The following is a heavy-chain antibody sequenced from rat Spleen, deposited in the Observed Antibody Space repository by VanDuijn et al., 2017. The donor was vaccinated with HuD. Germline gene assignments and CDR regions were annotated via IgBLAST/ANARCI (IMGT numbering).Heavy chain of an antibody. CDR3: AGPSARYASGYSYDFEY. V-gene: IGHV5-7*01. J-gene: IGHJ2*01. D-gene: IGHD4-3*01. Sequence: EVQLAEPGGGLVQPGRPLKLSCAASGFSFSDYNMAGVRQAPKEGLEWVARINYDGSRTDYRDSVKGRFTISRDNAKSTLYLQMDSLRSEDTATYYCAGPSARYASGYSYDFEYGGQGVMVTVAS. CDR1: GFSFSDYN. CDR2: INYDGSRT.